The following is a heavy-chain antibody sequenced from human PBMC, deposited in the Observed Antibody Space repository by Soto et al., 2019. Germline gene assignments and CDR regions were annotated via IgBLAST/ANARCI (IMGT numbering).Heavy chain of an antibody. V-gene: IGHV1-69*14. D-gene: IGHD5-12*01. CDR3: ARDLGSGYDPGDY. J-gene: IGHJ4*02. CDR2: IIPIFGTT. Sequence: QVQLVQSGAEVKKPGSSVKVSCKTSGDIFSGYSISWVRQAPGQGLEWMGGIIPIFGTTNYAQRFNGRVTITADKATSTVYMELYSLKSEDTAVYYCARDLGSGYDPGDYWGQGTLVTVYS. CDR1: GDIFSGYS.